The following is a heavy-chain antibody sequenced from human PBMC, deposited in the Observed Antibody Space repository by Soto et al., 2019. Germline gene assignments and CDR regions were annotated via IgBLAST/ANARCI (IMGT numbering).Heavy chain of an antibody. CDR1: GGTFSSYA. D-gene: IGHD3-22*01. J-gene: IGHJ3*02. Sequence: QVQLVQSGAEVKKPGSSVKVSCKASGGTFSSYAISWVRQAPGQGLEWMGGIIPIFGTANYAQKFQGRVTITADESTSTADMELSSLRSEDTAVHYCARSITMIVVAAFDAFDIWGQGTMVTVSS. V-gene: IGHV1-69*01. CDR2: IIPIFGTA. CDR3: ARSITMIVVAAFDAFDI.